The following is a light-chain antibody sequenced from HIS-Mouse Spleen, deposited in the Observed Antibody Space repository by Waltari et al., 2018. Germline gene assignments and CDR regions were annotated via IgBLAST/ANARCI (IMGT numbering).Light chain of an antibody. V-gene: IGLV2-14*01. J-gene: IGLJ2*01. Sequence: QSALTQPASVSGSPGQSITISCTGTSRDGGGYNYVPWYQQHPGKAPKLMIYEVSNRPSGVSNRFSGSKSGNTASLTISGLQAEDEADYYCSSYTSSSTRVFGGGTKLTVL. CDR1: SRDGGGYNY. CDR2: EVS. CDR3: SSYTSSSTRV.